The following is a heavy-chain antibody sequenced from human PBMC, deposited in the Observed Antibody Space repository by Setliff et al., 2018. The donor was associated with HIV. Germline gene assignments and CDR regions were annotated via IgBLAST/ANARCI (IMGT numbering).Heavy chain of an antibody. CDR1: GGTSNKYA. D-gene: IGHD5-12*01. CDR2: FIPVLDIT. J-gene: IGHJ4*02. Sequence: SVKVSCKASGGTSNKYAINWVRQAPGQGLEWMGQFIPVLDITNYAQKFQGRFTISRDNSKNTLYLQMNSLRAEDTAVYYCAKDRIYSGYDSPPLFDYWGQGTLVTVSS. V-gene: IGHV1-69*10. CDR3: AKDRIYSGYDSPPLFDY.